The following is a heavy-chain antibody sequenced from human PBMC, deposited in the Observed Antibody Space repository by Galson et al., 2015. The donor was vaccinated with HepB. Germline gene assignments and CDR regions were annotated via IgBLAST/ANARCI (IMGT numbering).Heavy chain of an antibody. V-gene: IGHV1-18*01. D-gene: IGHD5-18*01. Sequence: SVKVSCKASGYTFTSYGISWVRQAPGQGLEWMGWISTYNGNTNYSQKLQGRVTMTTDTSTSTAYMELRSLRSDDTAVYYCARALLTNTATATTHNDYWGQGTLVTVSS. CDR2: ISTYNGNT. J-gene: IGHJ4*02. CDR1: GYTFTSYG. CDR3: ARALLTNTATATTHNDY.